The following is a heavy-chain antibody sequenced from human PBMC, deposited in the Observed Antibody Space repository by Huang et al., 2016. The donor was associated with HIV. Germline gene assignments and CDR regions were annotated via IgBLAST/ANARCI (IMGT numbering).Heavy chain of an antibody. V-gene: IGHV1-24*01. D-gene: IGHD2-15*01. CDR2: FDPEEGET. Sequence: QVQLVESGAELKKPGASVRVSCKVSGYTVSDLSLHWVRQAPEKGLEWMGGFDPEEGETSYAQRLQGRVTMTEDTSTDTAYMELSSLRPEDTAVYYCATSTPDVGAGVLRSAFDIWGQGTMVTVSS. CDR1: GYTVSDLS. CDR3: ATSTPDVGAGVLRSAFDI. J-gene: IGHJ3*02.